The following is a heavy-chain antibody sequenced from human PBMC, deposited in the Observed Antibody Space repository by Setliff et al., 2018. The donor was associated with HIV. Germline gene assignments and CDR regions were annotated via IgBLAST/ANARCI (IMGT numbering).Heavy chain of an antibody. Sequence: PGGSLRLSCAASGITVSGNYLSWVRQAPGKGLEWVSGVYADGRTFYTDSVKGRFTISTDSSTNSLYLQMNSLKTEDTAVYYCARGRLLWSGSYYYYYMDVWGKGTTVTVSS. D-gene: IGHD3-10*01. CDR1: GITVSGNY. J-gene: IGHJ6*03. CDR2: VYADGRT. V-gene: IGHV3-53*01. CDR3: ARGRLLWSGSYYYYYMDV.